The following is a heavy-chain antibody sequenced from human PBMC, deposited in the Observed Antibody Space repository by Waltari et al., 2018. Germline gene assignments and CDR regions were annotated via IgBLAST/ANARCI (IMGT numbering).Heavy chain of an antibody. CDR3: AKFPLGIFGVVIIGNSFFDY. Sequence: EVQLLESGGGLVQPGGSLRLSCAASGFTFSSYAMSWVRQAPGKGLEWVSAISGSGGSTYYADSVKCRFTISRDNSKNTLYLQRNSLRAEDTAVYYCAKFPLGIFGVVIIGNSFFDYWGQGTLVTVSS. CDR2: ISGSGGST. CDR1: GFTFSSYA. V-gene: IGHV3-23*01. D-gene: IGHD3-3*01. J-gene: IGHJ4*02.